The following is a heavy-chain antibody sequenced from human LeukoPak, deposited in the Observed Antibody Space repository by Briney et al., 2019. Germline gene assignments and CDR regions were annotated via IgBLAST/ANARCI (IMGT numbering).Heavy chain of an antibody. CDR1: GGSISSSSYY. Sequence: SETLSLTCTASGGSISSSSYYWGWIRQPPGKGLEWIGSIYYSGSTYYNPSLKSRVTISVDTSKNQFSLKLSSVTAADTAVYYCARLYDYYDSSGYYGWFDPWGQGTLVTVSS. D-gene: IGHD3-22*01. CDR2: IYYSGST. CDR3: ARLYDYYDSSGYYGWFDP. V-gene: IGHV4-39*01. J-gene: IGHJ5*02.